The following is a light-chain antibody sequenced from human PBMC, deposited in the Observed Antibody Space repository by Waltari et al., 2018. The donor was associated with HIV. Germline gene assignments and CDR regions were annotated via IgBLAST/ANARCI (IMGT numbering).Light chain of an antibody. J-gene: IGLJ2*01. Sequence: QSVLTQPPSVSAAPGQQVTISCSGGGSNIPNSFVSWYQLFPGKAPRLLIYEDHKRPSGIPDRFSASKSGTSATLDITGLQTGDEADYYCGTWDTRLGVVIFGGGTKVAVL. CDR1: GSNIPNSF. V-gene: IGLV1-51*01. CDR2: EDH. CDR3: GTWDTRLGVVI.